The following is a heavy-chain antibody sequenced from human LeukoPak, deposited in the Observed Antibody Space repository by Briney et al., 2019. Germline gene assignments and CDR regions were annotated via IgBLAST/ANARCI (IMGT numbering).Heavy chain of an antibody. CDR3: ARDHVVNGLVFDY. Sequence: GGSLRPSCAASGFTFNRHWMSWVRQAPGKGLEWVANINQDGSERQYVDSVKGRFTISRDNAKNSMYLQMNSLNVEDTAIYFCARDHVVNGLVFDYWGQGILVTVSS. J-gene: IGHJ4*02. CDR1: GFTFNRHW. D-gene: IGHD2-15*01. V-gene: IGHV3-7*01. CDR2: INQDGSER.